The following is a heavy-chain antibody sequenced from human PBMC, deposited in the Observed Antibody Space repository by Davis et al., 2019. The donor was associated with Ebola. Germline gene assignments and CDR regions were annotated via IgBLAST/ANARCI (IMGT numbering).Heavy chain of an antibody. CDR3: ARGHHGLEV. V-gene: IGHV3-30-3*01. CDR2: ISYDGSNQ. J-gene: IGHJ6*02. CDR1: GFTFSNYA. Sequence: GGSLRLSCAASGFTFSNYAMHWVRQAPGKGLEWVAVISYDGSNQYYADSGKGRFTISRDNSKNTLYLQMNSLSAEDTALYYCARGHHGLEVWGQGTTVTVSS.